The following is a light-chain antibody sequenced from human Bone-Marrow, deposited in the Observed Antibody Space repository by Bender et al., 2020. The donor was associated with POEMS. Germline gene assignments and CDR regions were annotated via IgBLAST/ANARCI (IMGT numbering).Light chain of an antibody. V-gene: IGLV2-23*02. CDR1: SSDVGNFNL. CDR2: EVN. Sequence: QSALTQPASVSGSPGQSITISCSGSSSDVGNFNLVSWYQQHPGQAPKLLISEVNKRPTGLSSRFSGSKSGNTASLTITGLQAEDEADYFCCSYAGSNVFFGRGTKLTVL. CDR3: CSYAGSNVF. J-gene: IGLJ2*01.